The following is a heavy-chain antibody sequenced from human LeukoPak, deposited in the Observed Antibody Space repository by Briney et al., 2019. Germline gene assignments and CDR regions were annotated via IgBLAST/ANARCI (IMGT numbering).Heavy chain of an antibody. CDR3: ARDRPDYYGSGSYYFVY. CDR2: ISAYNGNT. J-gene: IGHJ4*02. D-gene: IGHD3-10*01. CDR1: AYTFTSYG. Sequence: ASVKVSCKASAYTFTSYGISWVRQAPGQGLEWMGWISAYNGNTNYAQKLQGRVTMTTDTSTSTAYMELRSLRSDDTAVYYCARDRPDYYGSGSYYFVYWGQGTLVTVSS. V-gene: IGHV1-18*01.